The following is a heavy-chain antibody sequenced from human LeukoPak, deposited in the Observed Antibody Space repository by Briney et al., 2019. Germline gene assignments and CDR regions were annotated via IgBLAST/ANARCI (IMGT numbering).Heavy chain of an antibody. J-gene: IGHJ3*02. V-gene: IGHV4-39*07. CDR3: ARGTPKYYDILTGYSNAFDI. CDR2: IYYSGST. Sequence: SETLSLTCTVSGGSISSSSYYWGCIRQPPGKGLECIGSIYYSGSTYYNPSLKSRVTISVDTSKNQFSLKLSSVTAADTAVYYCARGTPKYYDILTGYSNAFDIWGQGTMVTVSS. D-gene: IGHD3-9*01. CDR1: GGSISSSSYY.